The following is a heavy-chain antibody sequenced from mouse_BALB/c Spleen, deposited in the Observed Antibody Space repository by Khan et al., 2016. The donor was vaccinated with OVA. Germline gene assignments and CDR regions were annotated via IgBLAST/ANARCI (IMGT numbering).Heavy chain of an antibody. CDR3: ATFYYGKRYYAMDY. V-gene: IGHV2-9*02. CDR1: EFLLPNYG. D-gene: IGHD2-1*01. J-gene: IGHJ4*01. Sequence: VQLQESGPGLVAPSQSLSITCTASEFLLPNYGVSWVRQPPGKGLEWLGVIWAEGSTNYNSALMSRLSISKDKSKSQVSLKMHSLQTDDTAMYYCATFYYGKRYYAMDYWGQGTSVTVSS. CDR2: IWAEGST.